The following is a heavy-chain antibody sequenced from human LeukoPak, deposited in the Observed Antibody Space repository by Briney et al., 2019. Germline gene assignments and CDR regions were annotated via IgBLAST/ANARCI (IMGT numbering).Heavy chain of an antibody. V-gene: IGHV1-69*02. CDR1: GYTFTGYY. CDR2: IIPILGIA. J-gene: IGHJ4*02. Sequence: SVKVSCKASGYTFTGYYMHWVRQAPGQGLEWMGRIIPILGIANYAQKFQGRVTITADKSTSTAYMELSSLRSEDTAVYYCASGDDYGAYWGQGTLVTVSS. CDR3: ASGDDYGAY.